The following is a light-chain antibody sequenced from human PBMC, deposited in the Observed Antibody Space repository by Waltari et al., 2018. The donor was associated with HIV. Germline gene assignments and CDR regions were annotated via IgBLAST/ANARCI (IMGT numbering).Light chain of an antibody. Sequence: YVLTQPPSVSVDPGKTATITCGGDRIGTKRVHWYQQKSDPAAQLIIYYDSDRPPGIPERYSRSNSGSTATLTIGKVEAGDEADYYCEVWDETRNHVVFGGGTKLFAL. CDR3: EVWDETRNHVV. CDR2: YDS. V-gene: IGLV3-21*04. CDR1: RIGTKR. J-gene: IGLJ2*01.